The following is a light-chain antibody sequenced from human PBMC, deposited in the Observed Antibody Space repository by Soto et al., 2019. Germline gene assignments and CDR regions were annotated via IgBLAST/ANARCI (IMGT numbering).Light chain of an antibody. J-gene: IGLJ1*01. Sequence: QSVLTQPASVSGSPGQSIPISCTGTSSDVGGYDFVSWYQHHPGKAPKLIIYEVSHRPSGVSNRFSGSKSGNTASLTISGLQAEDEADYYCSSYTSTSTYVFGTGTKVIVL. CDR2: EVS. CDR3: SSYTSTSTYV. V-gene: IGLV2-14*01. CDR1: SSDVGGYDF.